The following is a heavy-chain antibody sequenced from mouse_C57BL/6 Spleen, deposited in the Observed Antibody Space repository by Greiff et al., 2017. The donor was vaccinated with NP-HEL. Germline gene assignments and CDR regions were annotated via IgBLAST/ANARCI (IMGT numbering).Heavy chain of an antibody. CDR1: GFNIKDYY. J-gene: IGHJ4*01. D-gene: IGHD1-1*01. Sequence: EVQLQQSGAELVRPGASVKLSCTASGFNIKDYYMHWVKQRPEQGLEWIGRIDPEDGDTEYAPKFQGKATMTADTSSNTAYLQLSSLTSEDTAVYYCTTTGSSYDYAMDYWGQGTSVTVSS. CDR3: TTTGSSYDYAMDY. CDR2: IDPEDGDT. V-gene: IGHV14-1*01.